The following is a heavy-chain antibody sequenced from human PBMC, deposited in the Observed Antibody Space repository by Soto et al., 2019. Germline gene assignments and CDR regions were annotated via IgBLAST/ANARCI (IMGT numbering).Heavy chain of an antibody. CDR1: GFTFSRYE. Sequence: GGSLRLSCSASGFTFSRYEMNWVRQAPGKGLEWVSYISSSGTTIYYADSVKGRFTISRDNSKNSLYLQMNSLRAEYTAFYYCGTVRIFGMPGSFETWGQGSLVTVSS. D-gene: IGHD3-3*01. J-gene: IGHJ5*02. V-gene: IGHV3-48*03. CDR2: ISSSGTTI. CDR3: GTVRIFGMPGSFET.